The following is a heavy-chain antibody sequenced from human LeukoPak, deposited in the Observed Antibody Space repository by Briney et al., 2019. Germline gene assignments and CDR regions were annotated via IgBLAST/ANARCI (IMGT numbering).Heavy chain of an antibody. J-gene: IGHJ4*02. CDR2: ISYNSGSN. CDR3: AKDIERTSSPEAAGFDY. V-gene: IGHV3-9*01. Sequence: GRSLRLSCAASGFTFGVYVMHWVRQAPGKGLECVAGISYNSGSNGYADSVKGRFTISRDNAKNSLYLQMNSLRVDDSALYFCAKDIERTSSPEAAGFDYWGQGTLVTVSS. CDR1: GFTFGVYV. D-gene: IGHD6-13*01.